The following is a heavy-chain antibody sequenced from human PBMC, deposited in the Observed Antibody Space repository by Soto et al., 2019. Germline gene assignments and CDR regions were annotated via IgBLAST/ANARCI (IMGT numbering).Heavy chain of an antibody. J-gene: IGHJ4*02. V-gene: IGHV3-21*01. CDR1: GFTFSTYS. CDR3: ASPEYYYDTSGWYY. CDR2: ISSSSSYI. Sequence: EVQLVESGGGLVKPGGSQRLSCAASGFTFSTYSMNWVRQAPGKGLEWVSSISSSSSYIYYADSVKGRFTISRDNAKNSLYLQMNSLRAEDTAVYHCASPEYYYDTSGWYYWGQGTLVTVSS. D-gene: IGHD3-22*01.